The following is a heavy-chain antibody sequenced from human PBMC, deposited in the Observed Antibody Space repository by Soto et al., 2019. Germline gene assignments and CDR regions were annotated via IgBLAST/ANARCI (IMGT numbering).Heavy chain of an antibody. CDR2: ISAYNGNT. J-gene: IGHJ6*02. CDR3: AREARDYGYFCGMDV. Sequence: QVQLVQSGAEVKKPGASVKVSCQASGYIFPSFGIIWVRQAPGQGLEWMGWISAYNGNTNYAQKFQGRLTMTTDTSTSTAYLEMRRLSSDDTAVYYCAREARDYGYFCGMDVWGQGTTVTVSS. D-gene: IGHD4-17*01. CDR1: GYIFPSFG. V-gene: IGHV1-18*01.